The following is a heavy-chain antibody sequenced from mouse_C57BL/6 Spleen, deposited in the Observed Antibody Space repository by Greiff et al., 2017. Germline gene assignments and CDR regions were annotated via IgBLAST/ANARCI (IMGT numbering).Heavy chain of an antibody. Sequence: EVMLVESGGGLVKPGGSLKLSCAASGFTFSDYGMHWVRQAPEKGLEWVAYISSGSSTIYYADTVKGRFTISRDNAKNTLFLQMTSLRSEDTAMYYGARPRYYGREAMDYWGQGTSVTVSS. CDR3: ARPRYYGREAMDY. D-gene: IGHD1-1*01. CDR1: GFTFSDYG. J-gene: IGHJ4*01. CDR2: ISSGSSTI. V-gene: IGHV5-17*01.